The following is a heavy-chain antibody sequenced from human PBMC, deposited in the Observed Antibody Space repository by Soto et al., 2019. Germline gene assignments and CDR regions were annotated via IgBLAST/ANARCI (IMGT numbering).Heavy chain of an antibody. CDR3: ARGSPTFIRGGWFDP. CDR1: GGSISSGGYS. V-gene: IGHV4-30-2*01. CDR2: IYHSGST. J-gene: IGHJ5*02. Sequence: QLQLQESGSGLVKPSQTLSLTCAVSGGSISSGGYSWSWIRQPPGKGLEWIGYIYHSGSTYYNPSFKSRVTISVDRSKNQFSLKLSSVTAADTAVYYCARGSPTFIRGGWFDPWGQGTLVTVSS. D-gene: IGHD3-10*01.